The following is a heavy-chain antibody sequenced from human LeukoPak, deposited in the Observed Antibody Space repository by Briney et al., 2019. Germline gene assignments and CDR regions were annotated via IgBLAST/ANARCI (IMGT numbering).Heavy chain of an antibody. CDR2: INPNSGGT. Sequence: ASVKVSCKASGYTFTCYYMHWVRQAPGQGLEWMGRINPNSGGTNYARKFQRRVTMTRDTSISTAYMELSRLRSDDTAVYYCARDLDCTNGVCYTSAAFDIWGQGTMVTVSS. D-gene: IGHD2-8*01. J-gene: IGHJ3*02. CDR1: GYTFTCYY. V-gene: IGHV1-2*06. CDR3: ARDLDCTNGVCYTSAAFDI.